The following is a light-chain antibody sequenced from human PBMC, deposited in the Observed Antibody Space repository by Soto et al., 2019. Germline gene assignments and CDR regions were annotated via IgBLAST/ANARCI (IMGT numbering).Light chain of an antibody. CDR2: AAS. V-gene: IGKV3-20*01. Sequence: EIVLTQSPGTLSLSPGERATLSCRASQSVGSSYLAWYQQKPAQAPRLLIFAASSTATGIPDRFSGSWSGRYFTLTTSRLEPEDSAVYYCQQYGSLYTFGQGTKLEIK. CDR1: QSVGSSY. J-gene: IGKJ2*01. CDR3: QQYGSLYT.